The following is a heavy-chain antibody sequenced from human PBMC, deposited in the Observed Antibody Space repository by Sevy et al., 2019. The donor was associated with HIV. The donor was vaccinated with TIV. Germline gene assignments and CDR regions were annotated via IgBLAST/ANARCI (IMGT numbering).Heavy chain of an antibody. CDR2: IIPIFGTT. D-gene: IGHD1-26*01. V-gene: IGHV1-69*13. CDR1: GGTFSSYA. CDR3: ARRAGVGDNYYYGMDV. J-gene: IGHJ6*02. Sequence: ASVKVSCKASGGTFSSYAISWVRQAPGQGLEWMGGIIPIFGTTNYAQKFQGRVTITANESTSTAYMELRSLRSEDTAVYYCARRAGVGDNYYYGMDVWGQGTKATVSS.